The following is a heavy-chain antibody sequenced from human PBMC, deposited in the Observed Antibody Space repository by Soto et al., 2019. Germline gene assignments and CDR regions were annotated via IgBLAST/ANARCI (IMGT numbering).Heavy chain of an antibody. Sequence: GGSLRLSCAASGFTVSSNYMSWVRQAPGKGLEWVSVIYSGGSTYYADSVKGRFTISRHNSKNTLYLQMNSLRAEDTAVYYCARVVSGYDYYFDYWGQGTLVTVSS. J-gene: IGHJ4*02. CDR2: IYSGGST. CDR3: ARVVSGYDYYFDY. D-gene: IGHD5-12*01. V-gene: IGHV3-53*04. CDR1: GFTVSSNY.